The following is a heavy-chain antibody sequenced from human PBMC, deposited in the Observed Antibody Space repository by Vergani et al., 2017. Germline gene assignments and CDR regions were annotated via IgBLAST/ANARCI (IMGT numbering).Heavy chain of an antibody. J-gene: IGHJ5*02. CDR1: GGSFSGYY. CDR2: INHSGST. D-gene: IGHD3-22*01. V-gene: IGHV4-34*01. CDR3: ARGRDYYDSSEENWFDP. Sequence: QVQLQQWGAGLLKPSETLSLTCAVYGGSFSGYYWSWIRQPPGKGLEWIGEINHSGSTNHNPSLKSRVTISVDTSKNQFSLKLSSVTAADTAVYYCARGRDYYDSSEENWFDPWGQGTLVTVSS.